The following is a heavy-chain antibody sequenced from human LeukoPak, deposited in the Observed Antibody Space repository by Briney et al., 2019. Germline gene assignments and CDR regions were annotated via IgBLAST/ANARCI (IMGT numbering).Heavy chain of an antibody. J-gene: IGHJ3*02. CDR3: ARMQMDTGYRPFDI. CDR2: RKEDGSET. D-gene: IGHD5-24*01. Sequence: GGALRLSLVSSGFTYSTHLLSGVRQAPGKGLDGVAKRKEDGSETSNVDSVKGRLTISRDNAKNSLHLQMNSLRAEDTGLYYCARMQMDTGYRPFDIWGQGTMVTVSS. CDR1: GFTYSTHL. V-gene: IGHV3-7*01.